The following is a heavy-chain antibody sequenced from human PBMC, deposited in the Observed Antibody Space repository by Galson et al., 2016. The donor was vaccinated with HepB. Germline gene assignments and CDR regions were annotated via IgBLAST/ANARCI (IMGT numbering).Heavy chain of an antibody. CDR2: IRRKVYGGTA. J-gene: IGHJ4*02. V-gene: IGHV3-49*03. CDR1: GFTFGDHA. CDR3: ARDLDY. Sequence: SLRLSCAASGFTFGDHAMSWFRQAPGKGPEWVGFIRRKVYGGTAQYAASVKGRFTISRDDSKSITYLQMNSLKTEDTAVYYCARDLDYWGQGALVTVSS.